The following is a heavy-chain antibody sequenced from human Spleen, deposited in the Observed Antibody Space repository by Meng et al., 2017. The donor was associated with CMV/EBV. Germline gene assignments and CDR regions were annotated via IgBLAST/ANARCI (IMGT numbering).Heavy chain of an antibody. V-gene: IGHV1-69*05. J-gene: IGHJ6*02. Sequence: SVKVSCKASGGTFSSYAISWVRQAPGQGLEWMGGIIPIFGTANYAQKLQGRVSMTIDTSASTAYMVLRSLRSDDTAVYYCARDRFLTGYFREYYYYHPMDVWGQGTTVTVSS. CDR1: GGTFSSYA. D-gene: IGHD3-9*01. CDR2: IIPIFGTA. CDR3: ARDRFLTGYFREYYYYHPMDV.